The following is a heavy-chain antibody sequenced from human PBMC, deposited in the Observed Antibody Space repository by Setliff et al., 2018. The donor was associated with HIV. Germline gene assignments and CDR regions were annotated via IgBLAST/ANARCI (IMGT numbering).Heavy chain of an antibody. CDR1: GGSISTRTYY. D-gene: IGHD6-19*01. J-gene: IGHJ4*02. CDR3: ARKQWLGAAFDY. V-gene: IGHV4-39*01. CDR2: IYYSGSI. Sequence: SETLSLTCTVSGGSISTRTYYWGWVRQPPGKGLEWIGSIYYSGSIYYNPSLKSRVTISVATSENQISLNLNSATAADTAVYYCARKQWLGAAFDYWGQGTPVTV.